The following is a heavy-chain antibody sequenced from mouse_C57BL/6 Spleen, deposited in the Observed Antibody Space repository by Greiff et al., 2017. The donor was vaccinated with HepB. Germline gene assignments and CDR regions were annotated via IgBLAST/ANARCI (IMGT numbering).Heavy chain of an antibody. CDR1: GYTFTSYW. V-gene: IGHV1-7*01. J-gene: IGHJ1*03. Sequence: QVQLKESGAELAKPGASVKLSCKASGYTFTSYWMHWVKQRPGQGLEWIGYINPSSGYTKYNQKFKDKATLTVDKSSSTAYMQLSSLTSEDSAVYYCARADFDVWGTGTTVTVSS. CDR2: INPSSGYT. CDR3: ARADFDV.